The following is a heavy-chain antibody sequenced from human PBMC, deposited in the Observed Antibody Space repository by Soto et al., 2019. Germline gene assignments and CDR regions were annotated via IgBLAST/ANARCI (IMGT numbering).Heavy chain of an antibody. CDR3: ARRARPDFYYLDV. D-gene: IGHD6-6*01. J-gene: IGHJ6*03. CDR2: ISSNGVGT. V-gene: IGHV3-64*01. Sequence: VQLAESGGGLAQPGGSLRLSCAASGFTLSGYAMDWVRQAPGKGLEYVSGISSNGVGTYYANSVQGRFTISRDNSKNPGYRQMGTLKPEAMAVYYCARRARPDFYYLDVWGKGTTVTVSS. CDR1: GFTLSGYA.